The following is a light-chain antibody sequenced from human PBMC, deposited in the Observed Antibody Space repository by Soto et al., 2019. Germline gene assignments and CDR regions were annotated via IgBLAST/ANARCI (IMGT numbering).Light chain of an antibody. V-gene: IGLV2-14*01. CDR2: EVS. CDR3: PSYTTSSTHWV. CDR1: SSDVGGYNY. Sequence: QSALTQPASVSGSPGQSITISCTGTSSDVGGYNYVSWYQQHPGKAPKLMIYEVSTRPSGVSNRFSGSKSGNTASLTISGLQAEDEADYYCPSYTTSSTHWVFGGGTKLTVL. J-gene: IGLJ3*02.